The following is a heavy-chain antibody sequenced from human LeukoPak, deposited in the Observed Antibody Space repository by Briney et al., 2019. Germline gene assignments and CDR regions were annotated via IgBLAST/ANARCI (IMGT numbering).Heavy chain of an antibody. CDR3: VRNRYYSFVY. V-gene: IGHV3-48*02. D-gene: IGHD1-26*01. CDR1: GFTFTDYS. J-gene: IGHJ4*01. CDR2: IGPSGSPI. Sequence: GGSLRLSCAPSGFTFTDYSMNWVRQAPGKGLEWLSYIGPSGSPINYADSVKGLFTTSTDTAQNSLYLQMNRLRDEDTALSYCVRNRYYSFVYWG.